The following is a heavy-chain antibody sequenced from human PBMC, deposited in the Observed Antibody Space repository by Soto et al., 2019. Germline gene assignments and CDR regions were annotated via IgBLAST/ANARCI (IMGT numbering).Heavy chain of an antibody. V-gene: IGHV4-34*01. CDR3: ARERAYGWFDP. D-gene: IGHD2-21*01. Sequence: ASETLSLTCAVYGGSFSGYYWSWIRQPPGKGLEWIGEINHSGSTNYNPSLKSRVTISVDTSKNQFSLKLSSVTAADTAVYYCARERAYGWFDPWGQGTRVTVSS. CDR2: INHSGST. J-gene: IGHJ5*02. CDR1: GGSFSGYY.